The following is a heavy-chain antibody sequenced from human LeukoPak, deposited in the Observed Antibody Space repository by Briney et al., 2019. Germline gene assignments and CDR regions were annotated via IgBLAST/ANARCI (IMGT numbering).Heavy chain of an antibody. Sequence: PGRSLRLSCAASGFTFSSYAMSWVRQAPGKGLEWVSAISGSGGSTYYADSVKGRFTISRDNSKNTLYLQMNSLRAEDTAVYYCAKDDPGEWYYYDSSGYSISKYFQHWGQGTLVTVSS. CDR3: AKDDPGEWYYYDSSGYSISKYFQH. CDR2: ISGSGGST. CDR1: GFTFSSYA. D-gene: IGHD3-22*01. V-gene: IGHV3-23*01. J-gene: IGHJ1*01.